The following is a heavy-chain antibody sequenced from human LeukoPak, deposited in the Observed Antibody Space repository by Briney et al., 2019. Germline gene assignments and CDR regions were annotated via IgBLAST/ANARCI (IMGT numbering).Heavy chain of an antibody. CDR2: INNAGSST. CDR1: GFTFSSYW. D-gene: IGHD6-13*01. CDR3: ARPTKEGSSWYWWFDP. J-gene: IGHJ5*02. Sequence: GGSLRLSCAASGFTFSSYWMHWVRQAPGKGLVWVSRINNAGSSTSYADSVKGRFTISRDNAKNTLYLQMNSLRAEDTAVYYCARPTKEGSSWYWWFDPWGQGTLVTVSS. V-gene: IGHV3-74*01.